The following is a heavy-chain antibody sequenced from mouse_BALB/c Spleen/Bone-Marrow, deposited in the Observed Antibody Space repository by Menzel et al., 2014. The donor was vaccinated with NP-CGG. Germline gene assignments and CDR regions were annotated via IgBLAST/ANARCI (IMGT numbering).Heavy chain of an antibody. Sequence: QVHLQQPGAELMKPGASVKISCKATGYTFSSYWIEWVKQRPGHGLEWIGEILPGSGSTNYNEKFKGKATFTADTSSNAAYMQLSSLTSEDSAVYYCARRDYFDYWGQGTTLTVSS. J-gene: IGHJ2*01. CDR1: GYTFSSYW. CDR2: ILPGSGST. CDR3: ARRDYFDY. V-gene: IGHV1-9*01.